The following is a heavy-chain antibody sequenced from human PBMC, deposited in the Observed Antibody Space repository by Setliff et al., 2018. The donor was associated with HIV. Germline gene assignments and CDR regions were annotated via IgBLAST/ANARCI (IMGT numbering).Heavy chain of an antibody. CDR1: GFTFSSYD. CDR2: ISGSDGST. Sequence: GESLRLSCAASGFTFSSYDMTWVRQAPGKGLEWVSAISGSDGSTYYADSVKGRFTISRDKSKNTLYLQMNSLRPEDTAIYYCAKDHSSNWFALFDYWGQGTLVTVSS. CDR3: AKDHSSNWFALFDY. V-gene: IGHV3-23*01. D-gene: IGHD6-13*01. J-gene: IGHJ4*02.